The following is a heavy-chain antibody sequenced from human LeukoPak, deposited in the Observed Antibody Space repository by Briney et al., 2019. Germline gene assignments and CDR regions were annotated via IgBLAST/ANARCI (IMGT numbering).Heavy chain of an antibody. Sequence: ASVKVSCKASGYTFTGYYMHWVRQAPGQGLEWMGWMNPNSGNTGYAQKFQGRVTMTRNTSISTAYMELSSLRSEDTAVYYCARGRRGSYLKYFQHWGQGTLVTVSS. V-gene: IGHV1-8*02. J-gene: IGHJ1*01. CDR1: GYTFTGYY. CDR3: ARGRRGSYLKYFQH. CDR2: MNPNSGNT. D-gene: IGHD1-26*01.